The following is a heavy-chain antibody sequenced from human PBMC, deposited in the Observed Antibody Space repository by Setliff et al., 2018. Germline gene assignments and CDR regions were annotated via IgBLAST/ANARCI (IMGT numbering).Heavy chain of an antibody. CDR1: GFTFTKYA. D-gene: IGHD3-16*01. V-gene: IGHV3-7*01. Sequence: GGSLRLSCEASGFTFTKYAISWVRQAPGKGLEWVANIKQDGSEKYYVDSVKGRFTISRDNAKNSLYLQMNSLRAEDTAVYYCARDGGEYWGQGTLVTVSS. CDR3: ARDGGEY. CDR2: IKQDGSEK. J-gene: IGHJ4*02.